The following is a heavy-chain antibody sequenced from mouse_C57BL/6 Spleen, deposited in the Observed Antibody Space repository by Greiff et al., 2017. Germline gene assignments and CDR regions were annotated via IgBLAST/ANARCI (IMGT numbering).Heavy chain of an antibody. V-gene: IGHV1-15*01. CDR2: IDPETGGT. CDR3: TVYGNYGRGAMDY. CDR1: GYTFTDYE. Sequence: VQLQQFGAELVRPGASVTLSCKASGYTFTDYEMHWVKQTPVHGLEWIGAIDPETGGTAYNQKFKGKAILTADKSSSTAYMELRSLTSEDSAVYYCTVYGNYGRGAMDYWGQGTSVTVSS. D-gene: IGHD2-1*01. J-gene: IGHJ4*01.